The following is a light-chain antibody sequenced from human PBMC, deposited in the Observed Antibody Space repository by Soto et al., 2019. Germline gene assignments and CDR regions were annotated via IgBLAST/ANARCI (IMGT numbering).Light chain of an antibody. CDR2: DAS. V-gene: IGKV3-15*01. Sequence: ILMTQSPATLSLSPGEGAALSCRASRNIGRKLAWFQQKPGEAPRLLLYDASIRASDFPARFSGSGSGTELTLTISSLETEDFAVYYCHQRTNWPPETFGQGTRLEIK. J-gene: IGKJ5*01. CDR1: RNIGRK. CDR3: HQRTNWPPET.